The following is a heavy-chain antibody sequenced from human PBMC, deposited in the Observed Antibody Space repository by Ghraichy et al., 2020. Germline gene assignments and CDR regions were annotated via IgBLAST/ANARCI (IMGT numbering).Heavy chain of an antibody. CDR1: GGSFSGYY. Sequence: SETLSLTCAVYGGSFSGYYWSWIRQPPGKGLEWIGEINHSGSTNYNPSLKSRVTISVDTSKNQFSLKLSSVTAADTAVYYCARILRGYSYHNYYYYMDVWGKGTTVTVSS. J-gene: IGHJ6*03. D-gene: IGHD5-18*01. CDR2: INHSGST. CDR3: ARILRGYSYHNYYYYMDV. V-gene: IGHV4-34*01.